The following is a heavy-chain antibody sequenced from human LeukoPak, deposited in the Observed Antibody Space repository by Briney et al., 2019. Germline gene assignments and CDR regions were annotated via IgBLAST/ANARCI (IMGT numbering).Heavy chain of an antibody. CDR3: AIPYGDIDY. CDR1: GFTFSSYG. V-gene: IGHV3-30*03. D-gene: IGHD4-17*01. CDR2: ISYDGSNK. Sequence: PGGSLRLSCAASGFTFSSYGMHWVRQAPGKGLEWVAVISYDGSNKYYADSVKGRFTISRDNSKNTLYLQMNSLRAEDTAVYYCAIPYGDIDYWGQGTLVTVSS. J-gene: IGHJ4*02.